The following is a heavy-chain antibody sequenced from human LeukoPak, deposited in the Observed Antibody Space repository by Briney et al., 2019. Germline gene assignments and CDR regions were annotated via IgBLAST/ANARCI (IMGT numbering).Heavy chain of an antibody. D-gene: IGHD2-2*01. CDR1: GGSFSGYY. CDR2: INHSGST. V-gene: IGHV4-34*01. J-gene: IGHJ4*02. CDR3: ARRPPAMYYFNY. Sequence: SETLSLTCAVYGGSFSGYYWSWIRQPPGKGLEWIGEINHSGSTNYNPSLKSRVTISVDRSKNQFSLKLNSVTAADTAVYYCARRPPAMYYFNYWGQGTLVTVSS.